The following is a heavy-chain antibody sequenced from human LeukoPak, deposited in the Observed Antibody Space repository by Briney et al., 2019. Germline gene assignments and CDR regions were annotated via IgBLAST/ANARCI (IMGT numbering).Heavy chain of an antibody. J-gene: IGHJ4*02. D-gene: IGHD3-22*01. V-gene: IGHV3-7*01. CDR2: IKQDGSEK. CDR1: GFTFSNYW. Sequence: PGGSLRLSCAASGFTFSNYWMSWVRQAPGKGLEWVANIKQDGSEKYYVDSVKGRFTISRDNAKNSLYLQMNSLRAEDTAVYYCAGFRERGIPIMVVASSYFDYGAQGPLATVSS. CDR3: AGFRERGIPIMVVASSYFDY.